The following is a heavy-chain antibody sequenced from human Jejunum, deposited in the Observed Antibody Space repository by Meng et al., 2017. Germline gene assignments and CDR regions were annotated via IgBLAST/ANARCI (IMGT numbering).Heavy chain of an antibody. J-gene: IGHJ4*02. V-gene: IGHV4-34*01. CDR1: GGSFSGYY. CDR2: INHSGST. D-gene: IGHD6-6*01. CDR3: ARGSIADRLSD. Sequence: QRGGAGLLKPSKSLSLPVTVYGGSFSGYYWSWIRPPPGKGLGWIGEINHSGSTSYNPSLKSRVTMSLDTSKNQFSLELSSVTAADTAVYYCARGSIADRLSDWGQGTLVTVSS.